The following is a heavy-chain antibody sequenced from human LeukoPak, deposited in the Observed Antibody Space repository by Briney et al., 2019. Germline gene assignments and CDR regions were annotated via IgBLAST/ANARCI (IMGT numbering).Heavy chain of an antibody. CDR1: GFTFSSYA. CDR2: ISYDGSNK. J-gene: IGHJ6*03. V-gene: IGHV3-30-3*01. CDR3: AKGNGFLEWLNYYYMDV. D-gene: IGHD3-3*01. Sequence: GGSLRLSCAASGFTFSSYAMHWVRQAPGKGLEWVAVISYDGSNKYYADSVKGRFTISRDNSKNTLYLQMNSLRAEDTAVYYCAKGNGFLEWLNYYYMDVWGKGTTVTVSS.